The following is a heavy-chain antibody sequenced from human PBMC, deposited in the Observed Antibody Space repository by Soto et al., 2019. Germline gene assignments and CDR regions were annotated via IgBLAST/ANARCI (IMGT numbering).Heavy chain of an antibody. CDR3: ARDFPALRGYSYGYRDYYGMDV. V-gene: IGHV1-2*04. J-gene: IGHJ6*02. D-gene: IGHD5-18*01. CDR1: GYTFTIYG. CDR2: INPNSGGT. Sequence: ASVKVYCKASGYTFTIYGISWGRQAPGQGLEWMGWINPNSGGTNYAQKFQGWVTMTRDTSISTAYMELSRLRSDDTAVYYCARDFPALRGYSYGYRDYYGMDVWGQGTTVTVSS.